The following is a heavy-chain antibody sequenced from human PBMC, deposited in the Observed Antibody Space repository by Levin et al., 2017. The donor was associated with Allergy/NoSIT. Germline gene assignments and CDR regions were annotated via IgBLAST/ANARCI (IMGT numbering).Heavy chain of an antibody. Sequence: PGESLKISCAASGFTFSSYAMSWVRQAPGKGLEWVSAISGSGGSTYYADSVKGRFTISRDNSKNTLYLQMNSLRAEDTAVYYCASTPIRNPWGQGTLVTVSS. CDR3: ASTPIRNP. V-gene: IGHV3-23*01. CDR1: GFTFSSYA. J-gene: IGHJ5*02. D-gene: IGHD1-14*01. CDR2: ISGSGGST.